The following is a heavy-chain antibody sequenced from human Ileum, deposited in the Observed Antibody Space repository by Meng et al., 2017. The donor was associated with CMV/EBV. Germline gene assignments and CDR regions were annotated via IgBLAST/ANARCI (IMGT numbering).Heavy chain of an antibody. CDR2: IYRSGST. V-gene: IGHV4-39*01. J-gene: IGHJ4*02. CDR1: AGSLSSITYY. CDR3: ARRAAQIGSYYFDY. D-gene: IGHD2/OR15-2a*01. Sequence: GSLRLSCTVSAGSLSSITYYWGWIRQPPGKGLEWIGHIYRSGSTYYNPSLKSRVTISVDTSKTQLSLRLSSVTAADTAVYYCARRAAQIGSYYFDYWGQGTLVTVSS.